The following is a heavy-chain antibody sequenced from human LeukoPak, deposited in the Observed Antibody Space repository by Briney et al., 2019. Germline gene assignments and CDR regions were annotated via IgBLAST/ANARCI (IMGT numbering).Heavy chain of an antibody. CDR1: GYTFTSYG. D-gene: IGHD1-14*01. Sequence: ASVKVSCKASGYTFTSYGISWVRQAPGQGLEWMGWISAYNGNTNYAQKLQGRVTMTTDTSTSTAYMELRSLRSDDTAVYYCARAEADTHGYYYGMDVWGQGTTVTVSS. CDR2: ISAYNGNT. CDR3: ARAEADTHGYYYGMDV. V-gene: IGHV1-18*01. J-gene: IGHJ6*02.